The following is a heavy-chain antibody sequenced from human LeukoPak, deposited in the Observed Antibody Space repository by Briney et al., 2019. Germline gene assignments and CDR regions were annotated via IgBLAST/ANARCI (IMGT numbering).Heavy chain of an antibody. D-gene: IGHD6-25*01. CDR1: RFTLSSYE. V-gene: IGHV3-48*03. CDR3: ARGARCVAAVWGGHYYMDV. Sequence: GGSLRLTCAASRFTLSSYEMNWVRQAPGKGLEWVSYISGSGTTIYYADSVKGRFTISRDNAKNSLYLQMNSLRAEDTAVYYCARGARCVAAVWGGHYYMDVWGKGTTVTISS. J-gene: IGHJ6*03. CDR2: ISGSGTTI.